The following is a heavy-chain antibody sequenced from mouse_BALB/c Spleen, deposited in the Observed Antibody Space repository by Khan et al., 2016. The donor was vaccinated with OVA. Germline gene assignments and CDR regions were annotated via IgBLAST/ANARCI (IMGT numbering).Heavy chain of an antibody. CDR3: VRGRAY. V-gene: IGHV3-2*02. D-gene: IGHD6-1*01. Sequence: EVQLQESGPGLVKPSQSLSLTCTVTGYSITSDYAWNWIRQFPGNRLEGMGYIDYSGSTSKKPSLKSRMSITRDTSKNQIILQLNSVTTDDTGTYYCVRGRAYWGQGTLVTVSA. J-gene: IGHJ3*01. CDR1: GYSITSDYA. CDR2: IDYSGST.